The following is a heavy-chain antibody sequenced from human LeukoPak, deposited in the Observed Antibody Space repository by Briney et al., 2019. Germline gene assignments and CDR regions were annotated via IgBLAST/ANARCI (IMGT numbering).Heavy chain of an antibody. D-gene: IGHD3-10*01. V-gene: IGHV4-39*07. CDR1: GGSISSSSYY. J-gene: IGHJ5*02. CDR2: IYYSGST. CDR3: ASGLLWFGETSDGWFDP. Sequence: SETLSLTCTVSGGSISSSSYYWGWIRQPPGKGLEWIGSIYYSGSTYYNPSLKSRVIISVDTSKNQFSLKLSSVTAADTAVYYCASGLLWFGETSDGWFDPWGQGTLVTVSS.